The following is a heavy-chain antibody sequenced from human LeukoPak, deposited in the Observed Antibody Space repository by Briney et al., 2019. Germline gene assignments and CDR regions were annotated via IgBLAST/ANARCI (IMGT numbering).Heavy chain of an antibody. CDR2: IWYDGSNK. D-gene: IGHD2-2*01. CDR3: ASEYCSSTSCYATNGYYFDY. V-gene: IGHV3-33*01. Sequence: PGGSLRLSCAASGFTFSSYGMHWVRQAPGKGLEWVAVIWYDGSNKYYADSVKGRFTISRDNSKNTLYLQMNSLRAEDTAVYYCASEYCSSTSCYATNGYYFDYWGQGTLVTVSS. J-gene: IGHJ4*02. CDR1: GFTFSSYG.